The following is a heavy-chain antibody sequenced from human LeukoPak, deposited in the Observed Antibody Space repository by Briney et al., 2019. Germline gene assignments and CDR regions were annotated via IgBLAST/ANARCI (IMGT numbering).Heavy chain of an antibody. J-gene: IGHJ4*02. CDR2: IYYSGST. CDR1: GYSISSGDYY. Sequence: SETLSLTCAVSGYSISSGDYYWSWIRQPPGKGLEWIGYIYYSGSTYYNPSLKSRVTISVDTSKNQFSLKLSSVTAADTAVYYCARTEDYYGSGSHFDYWGQGTLVTVSS. V-gene: IGHV4-30-4*08. CDR3: ARTEDYYGSGSHFDY. D-gene: IGHD3-10*01.